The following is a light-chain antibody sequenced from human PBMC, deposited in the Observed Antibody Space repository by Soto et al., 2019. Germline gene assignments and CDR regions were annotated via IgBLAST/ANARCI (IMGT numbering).Light chain of an antibody. CDR3: SSYTSSSTGV. Sequence: QSALTQPASVSGSPGQSITISCTGTSSDDGGYNYVSWYQQHPGKAPKLMIYDVSNRPSGVSNRFSGSKSGNTASLTISWLQVEDEADYYCSSYTSSSTGVFGTGTKVTVL. CDR1: SSDDGGYNY. CDR2: DVS. V-gene: IGLV2-14*01. J-gene: IGLJ1*01.